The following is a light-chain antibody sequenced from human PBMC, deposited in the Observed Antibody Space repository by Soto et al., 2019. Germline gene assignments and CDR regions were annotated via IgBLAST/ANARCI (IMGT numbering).Light chain of an antibody. CDR1: QSVSSSY. CDR3: QQYGSSPWT. J-gene: IGKJ1*01. Sequence: DIVLTQSPGTLSLSPGERATLSCRASQSVSSSYLAWYQQKPGQAPRLLIYGASSRATGIPDRFSGSGSGTDFHLTISRLEPEDFAVYYCQQYGSSPWTFGQGTKVEIK. V-gene: IGKV3-20*01. CDR2: GAS.